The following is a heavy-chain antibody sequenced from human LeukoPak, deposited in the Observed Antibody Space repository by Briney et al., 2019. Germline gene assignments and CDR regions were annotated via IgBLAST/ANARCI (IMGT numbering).Heavy chain of an antibody. CDR2: ISGSGGST. CDR1: GFTFSSYA. J-gene: IGHJ4*02. D-gene: IGHD2-15*01. Sequence: PGGSLRLSCAASGFTFSSYAMSWVRQAPGKGLEWVSAISGSGGSTYYADSVKGRFTISRDNSKNTLYLQMNSLRAEDTAVYYCAKIPRPIVLVVAAHFDYWGQGTLVTVSS. CDR3: AKIPRPIVLVVAAHFDY. V-gene: IGHV3-23*01.